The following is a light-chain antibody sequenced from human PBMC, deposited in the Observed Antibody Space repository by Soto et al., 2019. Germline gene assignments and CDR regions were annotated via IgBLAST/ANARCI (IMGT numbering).Light chain of an antibody. V-gene: IGLV2-8*02. Sequence: QSVLTQPPSASRSPGQSVTISCTGTSSDVGGYNYVSWYQQHPGKAPKLMIYEVSKRPSGVPDRFSGSKSGNTASLTVSGLQAEDEADYYCSSSAGSNNFGVFGTGTRSPS. CDR2: EVS. CDR3: SSSAGSNNFGV. J-gene: IGLJ1*01. CDR1: SSDVGGYNY.